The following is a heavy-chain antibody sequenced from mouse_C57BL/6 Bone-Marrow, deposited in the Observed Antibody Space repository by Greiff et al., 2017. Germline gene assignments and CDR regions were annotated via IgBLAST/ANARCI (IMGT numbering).Heavy chain of an antibody. Sequence: QVQLQQSGAELARPGASVKLSCKASGYTFTSYGISWVKQRTGQGLEWIGEIYPRSGNTYYNEKFKGKATLTADKSSSTAYMELRSLTSEDSAVYFCASIIYYDYRGFAYWGQGTLVTVSA. J-gene: IGHJ3*01. CDR2: IYPRSGNT. V-gene: IGHV1-81*01. CDR3: ASIIYYDYRGFAY. D-gene: IGHD2-4*01. CDR1: GYTFTSYG.